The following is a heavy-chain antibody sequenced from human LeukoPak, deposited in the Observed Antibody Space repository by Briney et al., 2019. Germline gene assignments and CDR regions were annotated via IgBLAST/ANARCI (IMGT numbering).Heavy chain of an antibody. J-gene: IGHJ4*02. V-gene: IGHV3-23*01. CDR2: ISGSGTVT. D-gene: IGHD2-15*01. CDR1: GFTFSNHA. Sequence: GGSLSLSCAASGFTFSNHAMNWVRQAPGKGLEWVSIISGSGTVTYYADSVKGRFTISRDNSRNTLYLQMNSLRADDTALYYCAKTSVGEGRIIGSGYFDNWGQVTLVTVSS. CDR3: AKTSVGEGRIIGSGYFDN.